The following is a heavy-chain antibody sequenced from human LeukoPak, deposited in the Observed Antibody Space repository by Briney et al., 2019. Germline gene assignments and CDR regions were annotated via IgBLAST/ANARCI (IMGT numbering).Heavy chain of an antibody. Sequence: PGGSLRLSRAASGFTFSSYGMHWVRQAPGKGLEWVAVIWYDGSNKYYADSVKGRFTISRDNSKNTLYLQMNSLRAEDTAVYYCARGLRATISYFDYWGQGTLVTVSS. CDR1: GFTFSSYG. CDR2: IWYDGSNK. V-gene: IGHV3-33*01. J-gene: IGHJ4*02. CDR3: ARGLRATISYFDY. D-gene: IGHD5-12*01.